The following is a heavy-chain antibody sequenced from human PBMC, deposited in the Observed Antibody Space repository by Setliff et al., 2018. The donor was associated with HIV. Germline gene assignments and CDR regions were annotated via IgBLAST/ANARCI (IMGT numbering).Heavy chain of an antibody. CDR3: ARVASSSWYYFDY. CDR1: GYTFTNYD. J-gene: IGHJ4*02. CDR2: ISAYNGNT. D-gene: IGHD6-13*01. V-gene: IGHV1-18*01. Sequence: ASVKVSCKASGYTFTNYDINWVRQATGQGLEWMGWISAYNGNTNYAQKLQGRVTMTTDTSTSTAYMELRSLRSDDTAVYYCARVASSSWYYFDYWGQGTLVTVSS.